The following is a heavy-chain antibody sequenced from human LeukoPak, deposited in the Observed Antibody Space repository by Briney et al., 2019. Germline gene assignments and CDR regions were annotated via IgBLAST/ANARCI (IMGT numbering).Heavy chain of an antibody. CDR3: ARVSVQRGVNIVVP. CDR1: GFTFSDYY. J-gene: IGHJ5*02. Sequence: GGSLRLSCAASGFTFSDYYMSWIRQAPGKGLEWVSYISSSGSTIYYADSVKGRFTISRDSAKNSLYLQMNSLRAEDTAVYYCARVSVQRGVNIVVPWGQGTLVTVSS. D-gene: IGHD2-2*01. CDR2: ISSSGSTI. V-gene: IGHV3-11*01.